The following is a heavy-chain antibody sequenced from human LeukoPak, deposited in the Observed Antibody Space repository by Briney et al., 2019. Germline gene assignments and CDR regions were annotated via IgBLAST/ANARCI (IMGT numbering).Heavy chain of an antibody. CDR1: GGTFSSYA. CDR2: IIPIFGTA. V-gene: IGHV1-69*01. J-gene: IGHJ4*02. CDR3: ARAFRRVGVVGY. Sequence: GASVKVSCKASGGTFSSYAISWVRQAPGQGLEWMGGIIPIFGTANYAQKFQGRVTITADESTSTAYMELSSLRSEDTAVYYCARAFRRVGVVGYWGQGTLVTVSS. D-gene: IGHD1-26*01.